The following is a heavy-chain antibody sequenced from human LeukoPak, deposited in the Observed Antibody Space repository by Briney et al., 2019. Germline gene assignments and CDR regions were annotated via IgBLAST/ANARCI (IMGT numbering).Heavy chain of an antibody. CDR1: GGSISSSNW. CDR3: ATRKALWFGELSAYYYGMDV. V-gene: IGHV4-4*02. D-gene: IGHD3-10*01. Sequence: SETLSLTCAVSGGSISSSNWWSWVRQPPGKGLEWIGEIYHSGSTNYNPSLKNRVTISVDKSKNQFSLKLSSVTAADTAVYYCATRKALWFGELSAYYYGMDVWGQGTTVTVSS. J-gene: IGHJ6*02. CDR2: IYHSGST.